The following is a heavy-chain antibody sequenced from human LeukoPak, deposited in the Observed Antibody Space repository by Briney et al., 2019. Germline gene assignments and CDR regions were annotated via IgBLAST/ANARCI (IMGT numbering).Heavy chain of an antibody. CDR3: STQGSSDY. CDR2: IRYDGSNK. CDR1: GFNFSSYG. J-gene: IGHJ4*02. V-gene: IGHV3-30*02. Sequence: GGSLRLSCAASGFNFSSYGMHWVRQAPGKGLKWVAFIRYDGSNKYYADSVKGRFTISRDNSKNTLYLQMNSLRAEDTAVYYCSTQGSSDYWGQGTLVTVSS. D-gene: IGHD1-1*01.